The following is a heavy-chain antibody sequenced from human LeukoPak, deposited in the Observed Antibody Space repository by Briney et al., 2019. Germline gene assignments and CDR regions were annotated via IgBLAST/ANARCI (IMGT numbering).Heavy chain of an antibody. Sequence: PGGSLRLSCAASGFAFSSYWMHWVRQGPGKGLMWVSRLNEDGSTADYADSVKGRFTMSRDNAKGKVFLEMRGLTVEDTAIYFCVRERIYYSDLAYKERENFDPWGRGTLVTVSS. J-gene: IGHJ5*02. CDR3: VRERIYYSDLAYKERENFDP. D-gene: IGHD1-26*01. V-gene: IGHV3-74*01. CDR2: LNEDGSTA. CDR1: GFAFSSYW.